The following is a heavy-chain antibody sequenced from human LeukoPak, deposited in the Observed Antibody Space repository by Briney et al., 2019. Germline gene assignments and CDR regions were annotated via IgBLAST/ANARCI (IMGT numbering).Heavy chain of an antibody. Sequence: KASETLSLTCAVYGGSFSGDYWSWIRQPPGKGLEWMGEINHSGSTNYNPSLKSRVTISVDTSKNQFSLKLSSVTAADTAVYYCARQRSSGWYLVNWFDPWGQGTLVTVSS. D-gene: IGHD6-19*01. CDR3: ARQRSSGWYLVNWFDP. V-gene: IGHV4-34*01. J-gene: IGHJ5*02. CDR1: GGSFSGDY. CDR2: INHSGST.